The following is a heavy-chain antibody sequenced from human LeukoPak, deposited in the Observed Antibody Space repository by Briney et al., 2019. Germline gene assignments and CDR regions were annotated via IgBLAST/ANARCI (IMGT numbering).Heavy chain of an antibody. D-gene: IGHD3-10*01. J-gene: IGHJ4*02. Sequence: GGSLRLSCAASGFTVSSNYIRWVRQAPGKGLEWVSVIYRAGSTYYADSVKGRFTMSRYNSKNPLYLQMNSLRAEDMAVYYCARLYYYGSGSDGYYFEYWGQGTLVTVSS. CDR2: IYRAGST. V-gene: IGHV3-53*01. CDR1: GFTVSSNY. CDR3: ARLYYYGSGSDGYYFEY.